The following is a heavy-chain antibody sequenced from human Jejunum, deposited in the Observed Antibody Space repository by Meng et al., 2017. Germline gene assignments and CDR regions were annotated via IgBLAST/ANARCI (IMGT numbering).Heavy chain of an antibody. Sequence: GESLKISCAASGFTFATYAMIWVRQSPGMVLEWVSTINGGGGYTYYADSVKGRFTISRDNSKNTHYLHMNRLSAEDTAVYYCAKSCSSGYDALDIWGQGTMVTVSS. CDR1: GFTFATYA. D-gene: IGHD3-22*01. CDR2: INGGGGYT. J-gene: IGHJ3*02. V-gene: IGHV3-23*01. CDR3: AKSCSSGYDALDI.